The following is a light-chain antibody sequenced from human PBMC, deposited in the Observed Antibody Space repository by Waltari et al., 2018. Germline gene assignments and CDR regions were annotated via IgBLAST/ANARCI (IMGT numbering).Light chain of an antibody. Sequence: QSALTQPASVSGSPGHSITISCTGTSSDVGAYDYVSWYQQYPGKAPKLMIFEVSNRPPGAAQRFSGSKSGNTASLTISGLLPEDEADYYCSSFTTSSTQVFGTGTKVTVL. CDR1: SSDVGAYDY. CDR2: EVS. V-gene: IGLV2-14*01. J-gene: IGLJ1*01. CDR3: SSFTTSSTQV.